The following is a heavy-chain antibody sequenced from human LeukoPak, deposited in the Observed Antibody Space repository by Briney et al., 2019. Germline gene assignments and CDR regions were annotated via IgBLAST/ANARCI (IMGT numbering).Heavy chain of an antibody. J-gene: IGHJ4*02. D-gene: IGHD2/OR15-2a*01. Sequence: SVKVSCKASGDTFTNYPISWVRQAPGQGLEWMGGIIPIFNTTNYAQKFQGRVTITTDESTSTAFMELTSLRSEDTAVYYCAGVLEATHFDYWGQGTLVTVSS. CDR2: IIPIFNTT. V-gene: IGHV1-69*05. CDR1: GDTFTNYP. CDR3: AGVLEATHFDY.